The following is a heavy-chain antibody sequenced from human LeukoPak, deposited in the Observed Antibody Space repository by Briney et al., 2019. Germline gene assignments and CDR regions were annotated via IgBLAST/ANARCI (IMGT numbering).Heavy chain of an antibody. J-gene: IGHJ6*03. CDR3: AKALAARPPFGHYYYMDV. D-gene: IGHD6-6*01. CDR1: GFTFSSYA. Sequence: GGSLRLSCAASGFTFSSYAMSWVRQAPGKGLEWVSAISGSGGSTYYADSVKGRFTIFRDNSKNTLYLQMNSLRADDTAVYYCAKALAARPPFGHYYYMDVWGKGTTVTVSS. CDR2: ISGSGGST. V-gene: IGHV3-23*01.